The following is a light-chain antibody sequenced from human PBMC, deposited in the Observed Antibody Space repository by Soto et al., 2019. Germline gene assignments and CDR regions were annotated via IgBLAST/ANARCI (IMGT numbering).Light chain of an antibody. J-gene: IGKJ1*01. CDR2: KAS. Sequence: DIHMTQSPSTLSASVGDRVTITCRASQSISNWLAWYQQKPGKVPKLLIYKASTLESGVPSRFSGSASGTEFTLTISSLQPDDFATYYCQRYDSFRTFGQGTKVDIK. CDR3: QRYDSFRT. V-gene: IGKV1-5*03. CDR1: QSISNW.